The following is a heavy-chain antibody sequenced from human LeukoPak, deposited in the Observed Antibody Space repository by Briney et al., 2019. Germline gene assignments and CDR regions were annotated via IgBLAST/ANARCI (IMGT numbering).Heavy chain of an antibody. D-gene: IGHD1-1*01. Sequence: SETLSLTCAVYGGSFSGYYWSWIRQPPGKGLEWIGEINHSGSTNYNPSLKSRVTISVDTSKNQFSLKLSSVTAADTAVYYCARGGRRTDLDYWGQGTLVTVSS. CDR3: ARGGRRTDLDY. CDR1: GGSFSGYY. CDR2: INHSGST. V-gene: IGHV4-34*01. J-gene: IGHJ4*02.